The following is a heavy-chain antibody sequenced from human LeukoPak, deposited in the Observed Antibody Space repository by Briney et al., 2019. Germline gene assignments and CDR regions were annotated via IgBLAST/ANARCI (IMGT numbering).Heavy chain of an antibody. CDR2: ISQSGNS. D-gene: IGHD3-22*01. V-gene: IGHV4-30-2*01. CDR1: GDSLSSSTCN. CDR3: ARDQVDYDTPDHFDY. J-gene: IGHJ4*02. Sequence: SETLSLTCKVSGDSLSSSTCNWSWIRQPPGKGLEWIGYISQSGNSYFTPSLKSRATISVDRSKNQFSLTLTSVTAADTAVYYCARDQVDYDTPDHFDYWGKGTLVTVSS.